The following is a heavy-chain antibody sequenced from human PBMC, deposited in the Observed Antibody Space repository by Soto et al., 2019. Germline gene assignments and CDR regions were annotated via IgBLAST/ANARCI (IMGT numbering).Heavy chain of an antibody. V-gene: IGHV5-10-1*01. J-gene: IGHJ4*02. CDR1: GYSFTRYW. Sequence: PGESLKISCKGSGYSFTRYWISGVRRVPGKGLEWMGRIDPSDSYTNYSPSFQGHVTISADKSISTAYLQWSSLKASDTAMYYCARDSSNFGVGIVDYWGQGTLVTVSS. CDR2: IDPSDSYT. CDR3: ARDSSNFGVGIVDY. D-gene: IGHD3-3*01.